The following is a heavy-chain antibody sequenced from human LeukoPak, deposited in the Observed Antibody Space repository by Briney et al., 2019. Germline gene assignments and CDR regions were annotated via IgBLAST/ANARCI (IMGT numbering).Heavy chain of an antibody. V-gene: IGHV3-48*01. Sequence: GGSLRLSCAASGFTFSSHNMNWVRQAPGWGLEWVSYISSSGDTRYYADSVKGRFTISRDNAKNSLYLQMNSLRAEDTAVYYCAREGDGLLWFGELLPYYYGMDVWGQGTTVTVSS. D-gene: IGHD3-10*01. CDR3: AREGDGLLWFGELLPYYYGMDV. J-gene: IGHJ6*02. CDR2: ISSSGDTR. CDR1: GFTFSSHN.